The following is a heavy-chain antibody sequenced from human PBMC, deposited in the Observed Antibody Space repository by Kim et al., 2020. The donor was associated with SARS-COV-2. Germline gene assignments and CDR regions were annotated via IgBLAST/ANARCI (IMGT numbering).Heavy chain of an antibody. CDR3: ARHSFYDILTGYYYYFDY. Sequence: SETLSLTCTVSGGSISSSSYYWGWIRQPPGKGLEWIGSIYYSGSTYYNPSLKSRVTISVDTSKNQFSLKLSSVTAADTAVYYCARHSFYDILTGYYYYFDYWGQGTLVTVSS. CDR1: GGSISSSSYY. CDR2: IYYSGST. V-gene: IGHV4-39*01. D-gene: IGHD3-9*01. J-gene: IGHJ4*02.